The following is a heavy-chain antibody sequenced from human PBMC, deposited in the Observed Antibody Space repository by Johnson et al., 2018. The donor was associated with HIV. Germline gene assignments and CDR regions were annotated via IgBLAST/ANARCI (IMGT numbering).Heavy chain of an antibody. Sequence: EVQLVESGGGVVQPGRSLRLSCAASGFTFRSYWMSWVRQAPGKGLEWVANIKQDGSEKYYVDSVKGRFTISRDNAKSSLYLQVNSLRAEDTAMYFCARACRDGYTCYAFDIWGQGTMVTVSS. V-gene: IGHV3-7*03. CDR2: IKQDGSEK. CDR3: ARACRDGYTCYAFDI. CDR1: GFTFRSYW. D-gene: IGHD5-24*01. J-gene: IGHJ3*02.